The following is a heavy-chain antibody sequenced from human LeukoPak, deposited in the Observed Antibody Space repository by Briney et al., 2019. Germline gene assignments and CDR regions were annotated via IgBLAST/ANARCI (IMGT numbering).Heavy chain of an antibody. V-gene: IGHV4-4*09. D-gene: IGHD5-24*01. J-gene: IGHJ4*02. Sequence: SETLSLTCTVSGGSISSYYWSWIRQPPGKGLEWIGYIYTSGSTNYNPSLKSRVTISVDTSKNQFSLKLSSVTAADTAVYYCARHGRDGYNVFDYWGQGALVTVSS. CDR3: ARHGRDGYNVFDY. CDR2: IYTSGST. CDR1: GGSISSYY.